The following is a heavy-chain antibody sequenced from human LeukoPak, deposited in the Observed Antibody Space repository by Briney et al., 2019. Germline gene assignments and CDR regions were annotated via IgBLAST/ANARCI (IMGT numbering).Heavy chain of an antibody. V-gene: IGHV3-48*03. CDR2: ISSSGSTI. Sequence: PGGSLRLSCAASGFTFSSYEMNWVRQAPGKGLEWVSYISSSGSTIYYADSVKGRFTISRDNTKNSLYLQMNSLRAEDTAVYYCARDSNYYGSGSYYYWGQGTLVTVSS. CDR3: ARDSNYYGSGSYYY. D-gene: IGHD3-10*01. J-gene: IGHJ4*02. CDR1: GFTFSSYE.